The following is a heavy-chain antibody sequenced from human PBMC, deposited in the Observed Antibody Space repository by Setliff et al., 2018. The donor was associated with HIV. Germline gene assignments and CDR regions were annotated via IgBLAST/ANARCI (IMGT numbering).Heavy chain of an antibody. CDR2: MNPNTGVS. V-gene: IGHV1-8*01. Sequence: ASVKVSCKASGHTFTNVDIHWLRRATGQGLEWMGWMNPNTGVSGYALKFQARVTMTRDTSISTAYMELSSLTSEDTAVYYCARGKGVGGVVITGGLDVWGKGTTVTVSS. CDR3: ARGKGVGGVVITGGLDV. CDR1: GHTFTNVD. J-gene: IGHJ6*04. D-gene: IGHD3-10*01.